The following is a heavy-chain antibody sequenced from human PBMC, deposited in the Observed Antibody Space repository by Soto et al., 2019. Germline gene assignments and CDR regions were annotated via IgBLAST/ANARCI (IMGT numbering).Heavy chain of an antibody. CDR2: INPRSGDT. D-gene: IGHD1-26*01. CDR3: GRDGVGATPLGWFDP. CDR1: GYTFIGYY. J-gene: IGHJ5*02. Sequence: QVQLVQSGAEVKKPGASVKVSCKASGYTFIGYYIHWVRQATGQGLEWMGRINPRSGDTTYAQKFQGRLTLTRETSISTSYMELSSLRSDDTAVYYCGRDGVGATPLGWFDPWGQGSLVTVSS. V-gene: IGHV1-2*06.